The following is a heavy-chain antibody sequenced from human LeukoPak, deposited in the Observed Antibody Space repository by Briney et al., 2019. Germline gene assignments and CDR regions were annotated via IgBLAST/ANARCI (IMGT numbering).Heavy chain of an antibody. CDR2: IIPIFGTA. CDR1: GGTFSSYA. J-gene: IGHJ4*02. Sequence: ASVKVSCKASGGTFSSYAMSWVRQAPGQGLEWMGGIIPIFGTANYAQKFQGRVTITADESTSTAYMELSSLRSEDTAVYYCARAPSGYYPTYFDYWGQGTLVTVSS. CDR3: ARAPSGYYPTYFDY. V-gene: IGHV1-69*01. D-gene: IGHD3-3*01.